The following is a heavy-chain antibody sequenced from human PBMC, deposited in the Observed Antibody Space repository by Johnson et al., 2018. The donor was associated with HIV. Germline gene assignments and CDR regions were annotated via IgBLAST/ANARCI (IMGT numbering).Heavy chain of an antibody. CDR3: AKDKFMFLENPVDAFDV. D-gene: IGHD3-3*01. CDR1: GFTFSNYV. J-gene: IGHJ3*01. Sequence: VQLVESGGGVVQPGRSLRLSCAASGFTFSNYVMNWVRQAPGRGLEWVALVSFDGSNKYFADSVKGRFTISRDNSKNTVRLQMNSLKAEDTGLYYCAKDKFMFLENPVDAFDVWGQGTMVTFSS. CDR2: VSFDGSNK. V-gene: IGHV3-30-3*01.